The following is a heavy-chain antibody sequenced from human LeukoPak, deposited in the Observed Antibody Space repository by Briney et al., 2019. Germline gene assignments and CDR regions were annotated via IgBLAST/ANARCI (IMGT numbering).Heavy chain of an antibody. J-gene: IGHJ4*02. V-gene: IGHV3-30*18. CDR1: GFTFSSYA. CDR2: ISYDVSNK. D-gene: IGHD1-26*01. Sequence: PGRSLRLSYAASGFTFSSYAMHWVRQAPGKGLEWVALISYDVSNKYYADSVKGRFTISRDNSKNTLYLQMNSLRAEDTAVYYCAKDLKWDLTDGFDYWGQGTLVTVSS. CDR3: AKDLKWDLTDGFDY.